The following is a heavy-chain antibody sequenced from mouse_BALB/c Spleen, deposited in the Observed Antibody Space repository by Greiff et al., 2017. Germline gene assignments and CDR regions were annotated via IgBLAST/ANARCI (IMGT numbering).Heavy chain of an antibody. J-gene: IGHJ4*01. Sequence: EVQLQQSGPELVKPGASVKISCKASGYTFTDYNMHWVKQSHGKSLEWIGYIYPYNGGTGYNQKFKSKATLTVDNSSSKAYMELRSLTSEDSAVYYCARGDGGYGNYDAMDYWGQGTSVTGSS. CDR3: ARGDGGYGNYDAMDY. CDR2: IYPYNGGT. D-gene: IGHD2-1*01. CDR1: GYTFTDYN. V-gene: IGHV1S29*02.